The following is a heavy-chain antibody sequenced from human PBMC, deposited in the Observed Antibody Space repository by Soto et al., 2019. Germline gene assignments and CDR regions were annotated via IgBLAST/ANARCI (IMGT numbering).Heavy chain of an antibody. D-gene: IGHD3-3*01. J-gene: IGHJ4*02. CDR2: VSYDGNNE. V-gene: IGHV3-30*18. Sequence: QVQLVESGGGVVQPGRSLRLSCAASEFTFSSYGMHWVRQAPGKGLEWVAVVSYDGNNEYYADSVKDRFTISRDNSKNTLYLQMNSLRAEDTAMYYCAKTITTPAVSSYSRDSTGRGALIDYWGQGTLVIVSS. CDR1: EFTFSSYG. CDR3: AKTITTPAVSSYSRDSTGRGALIDY.